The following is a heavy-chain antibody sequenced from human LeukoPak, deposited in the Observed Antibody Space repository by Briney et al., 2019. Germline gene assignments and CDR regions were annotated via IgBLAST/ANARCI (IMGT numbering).Heavy chain of an antibody. V-gene: IGHV1-24*01. CDR3: ATADKWEPLDY. D-gene: IGHD1-26*01. Sequence: ASVKVSCKVSGVSLSATSIHWVRQAPGQWLEWMGGFDPEDGESIFAQSFQGRFSMTEDTSTDTAYMELRSLRLEDTAAYYCATADKWEPLDYWGQGALVTVSS. J-gene: IGHJ4*02. CDR1: GVSLSATS. CDR2: FDPEDGES.